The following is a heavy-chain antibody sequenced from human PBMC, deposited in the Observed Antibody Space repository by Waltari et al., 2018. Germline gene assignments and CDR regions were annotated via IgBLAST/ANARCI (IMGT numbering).Heavy chain of an antibody. CDR1: GGSFSGYY. D-gene: IGHD3-22*01. J-gene: IGHJ6*02. Sequence: QVQLQQWGAGLLKPSETLSLTCAVYGGSFSGYYWSWIRQPPGKGLEWIGEINHSGSTNYNPSLKCRVTISVDTSKNQFSLKLSSVTAADTAVYYCARGLTYYYDSSGYYSLYYYYGMDVWGQGTTVTVSS. CDR2: INHSGST. V-gene: IGHV4-34*01. CDR3: ARGLTYYYDSSGYYSLYYYYGMDV.